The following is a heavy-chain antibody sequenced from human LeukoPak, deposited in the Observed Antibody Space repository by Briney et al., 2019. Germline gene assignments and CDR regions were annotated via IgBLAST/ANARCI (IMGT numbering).Heavy chain of an antibody. CDR1: GFTFSSYA. V-gene: IGHV3-30*01. D-gene: IGHD6-19*01. CDR3: ATGRDITVAGPGGYFDY. CDR2: ISYDGSSK. Sequence: GRSLRLSCAASGFTFSSYAIHWVRQAPGKGLEWVAVISYDGSSKCYADSVKGRFTISRDDSKKTLYLQMNSMRTEDTAVYYCATGRDITVAGPGGYFDYWGQGTLVTVSS. J-gene: IGHJ4*02.